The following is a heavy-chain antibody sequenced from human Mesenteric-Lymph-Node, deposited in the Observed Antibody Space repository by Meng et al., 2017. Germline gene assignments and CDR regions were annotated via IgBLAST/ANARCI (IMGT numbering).Heavy chain of an antibody. CDR1: GGSISSSNW. J-gene: IGHJ5*02. Sequence: SETLSPTCAVSGGSISSSNWWSWSRQPPGKGLEWIGEINHSGSTNYNPSLKSRATIPVDTSKTQFSLKLSSVTAADSAVYFCARGHAPRPGSYGSGSYGRLFRPNWFDPWGQGTLVTVSS. CDR3: ARGHAPRPGSYGSGSYGRLFRPNWFDP. D-gene: IGHD3-10*01. CDR2: INHSGST. V-gene: IGHV4-4*02.